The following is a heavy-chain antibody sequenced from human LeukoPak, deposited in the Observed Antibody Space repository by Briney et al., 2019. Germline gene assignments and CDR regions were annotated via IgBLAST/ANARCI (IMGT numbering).Heavy chain of an antibody. J-gene: IGHJ4*02. V-gene: IGHV3-73*01. D-gene: IGHD3-22*01. CDR2: IRTKGNNYAT. Sequence: GGSLRLSCAASGFIFSGSDMHWVRQASGKGLERVGRIRTKGNNYATAYTASVKGRFTISRDDSKNTAYLQMNSLKTEDTAVYYCTRLGELGMIVIGGQGTLVTVSS. CDR3: TRLGELGMIVI. CDR1: GFIFSGSD.